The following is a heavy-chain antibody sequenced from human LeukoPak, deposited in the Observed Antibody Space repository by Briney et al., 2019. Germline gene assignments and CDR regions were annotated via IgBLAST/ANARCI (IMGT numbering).Heavy chain of an antibody. V-gene: IGHV4-34*01. J-gene: IGHJ6*02. D-gene: IGHD2-15*01. CDR2: INHSGST. CDR1: GGSFSGYY. CDR3: ARSPRSGRNLGYGMDV. Sequence: SETLSLTCAVYGGSFSGYYWSWIRQPPGKGLEWIGEINHSGSTNYNPSLKSRVTISVATSKNQFSLKLSSVTAADTAVYYCARSPRSGRNLGYGMDVWGQGTTVTVSS.